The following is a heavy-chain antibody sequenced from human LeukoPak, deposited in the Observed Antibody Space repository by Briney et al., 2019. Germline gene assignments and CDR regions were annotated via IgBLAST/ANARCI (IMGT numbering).Heavy chain of an antibody. CDR2: IDHGGGI. V-gene: IGHV4-38-2*02. CDR3: ARDSGNWNIDY. CDR1: GFSVSTIHYY. D-gene: IGHD1/OR15-1a*01. J-gene: IGHJ4*02. Sequence: SETLSLTCAVSGFSVSTIHYYWGWVRQSPGKGLEWIARIDHGGGIHCIPSLQSRLTISRDTSNNHFSLRLSSVTAADTAVYYCARDSGNWNIDYWGRGILVTVSS.